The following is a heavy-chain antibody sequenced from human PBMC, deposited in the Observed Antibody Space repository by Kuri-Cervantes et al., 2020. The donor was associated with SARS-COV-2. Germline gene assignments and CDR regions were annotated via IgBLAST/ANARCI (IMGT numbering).Heavy chain of an antibody. CDR2: INPNSGGT. J-gene: IGHJ6*03. CDR3: ARAAAVTTYYYYYMDV. Sequence: ASVKVSCKASGYIFNIYYMHWVRQAPGQGLEWMGWINPNSGGTNYAQKFQGRVTMTRDTSISTAYMELSRLRSDDTAVYYCARAAAVTTYYYYYMDVWGKGTTVTVSS. D-gene: IGHD4-11*01. V-gene: IGHV1-2*02. CDR1: GYIFNIYY.